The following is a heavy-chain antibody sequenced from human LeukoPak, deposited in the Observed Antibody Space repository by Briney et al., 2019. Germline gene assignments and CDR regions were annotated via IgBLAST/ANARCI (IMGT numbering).Heavy chain of an antibody. D-gene: IGHD1-26*01. V-gene: IGHV3-23*01. CDR1: GFTFSSYS. J-gene: IGHJ5*02. Sequence: GGSLRLSCEAPGFTFSSYSMSWVRQAPGKGLEWASGITGSGSNTYYADSVKGRFTISRDSSKNTLYLQMNSLRAEDTALYYCAEDAAGARIPFDLWGQGTLVTVSS. CDR3: AEDAAGARIPFDL. CDR2: ITGSGSNT.